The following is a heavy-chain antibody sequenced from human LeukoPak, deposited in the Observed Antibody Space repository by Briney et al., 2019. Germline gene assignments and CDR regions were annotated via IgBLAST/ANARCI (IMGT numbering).Heavy chain of an antibody. D-gene: IGHD6-6*01. Sequence: GRSLRLSCAASGFTFSSYSMNWVRQAPGKGLEWVSSISSSSSYIYYAGSVKGRFTISRDNAKDSLYLQMNSLRAEDTAVYYCARGVEYSSSDNYGMDVWGQGTTVTVSS. CDR1: GFTFSSYS. J-gene: IGHJ6*02. CDR3: ARGVEYSSSDNYGMDV. V-gene: IGHV3-21*01. CDR2: ISSSSSYI.